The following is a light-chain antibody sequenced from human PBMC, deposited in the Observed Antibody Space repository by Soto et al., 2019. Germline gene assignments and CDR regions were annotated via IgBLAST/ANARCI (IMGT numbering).Light chain of an antibody. V-gene: IGLV2-23*02. J-gene: IGLJ1*01. Sequence: QSVLTQPASVSGSPGQSITISCTGTSSDVGSYNLVSWYQHHPGKAPQLMIFVVSKRPSGVSNRFSGSKSGNTASLTISGLQVEDEADYYCCSYAGDNYVFGAGTKVTVL. CDR1: SSDVGSYNL. CDR2: VVS. CDR3: CSYAGDNYV.